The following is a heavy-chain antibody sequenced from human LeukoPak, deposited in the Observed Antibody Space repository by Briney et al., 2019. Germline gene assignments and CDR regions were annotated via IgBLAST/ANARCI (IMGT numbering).Heavy chain of an antibody. CDR1: GFTFDDYT. J-gene: IGHJ3*01. V-gene: IGHV3-43*01. D-gene: IGHD2-21*01. CDR3: AKEKDTIYFDL. CDR2: FSRNGVTT. Sequence: GGPLRLSWAASGFTFDDYTMHWVRQAPGRGLEWVSLFSRNGVTTFYADSVRGRFTISRDNSENSVYLQMDSLTTEDTAVYYCAKEKDTIYFDLWGQGTLVTVSA.